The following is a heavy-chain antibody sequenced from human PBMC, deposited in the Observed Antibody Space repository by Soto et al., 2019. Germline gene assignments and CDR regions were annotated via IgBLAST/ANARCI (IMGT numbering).Heavy chain of an antibody. Sequence: QVELVQSGAEVKKPGSSVKVSCQASEDTFRNYAISWVRQAPGQGLEWMGGIIPIFGTANYAQKFQGRVTITADESTSTAYMDLSSLRSDDTAVYYCARPDEGSYSSNHHYYYALDVWGQGTTVTVSS. CDR2: IIPIFGTA. CDR3: ARPDEGSYSSNHHYYYALDV. J-gene: IGHJ6*02. V-gene: IGHV1-69*01. CDR1: EDTFRNYA. D-gene: IGHD3-16*01.